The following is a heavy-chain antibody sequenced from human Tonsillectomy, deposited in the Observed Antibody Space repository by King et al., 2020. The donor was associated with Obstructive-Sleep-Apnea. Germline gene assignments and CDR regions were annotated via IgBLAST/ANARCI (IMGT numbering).Heavy chain of an antibody. Sequence: VQLVESGAEVKKPGESLKIPCKGSGYSFTSYWIAWVRQVPGKVLVWMGIIYPGDSDTRYSLSFQGQVTISADKSISTAYLQWSSLKASDTAMYYCARRQGEMATNLFDYWGQGTLVTVSS. D-gene: IGHD5-24*01. V-gene: IGHV5-51*01. CDR2: IYPGDSDT. CDR1: GYSFTSYW. CDR3: ARRQGEMATNLFDY. J-gene: IGHJ4*02.